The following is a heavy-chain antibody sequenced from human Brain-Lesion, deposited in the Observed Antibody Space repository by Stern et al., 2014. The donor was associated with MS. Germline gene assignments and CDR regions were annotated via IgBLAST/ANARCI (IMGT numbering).Heavy chain of an antibody. J-gene: IGHJ5*01. CDR1: GFTFSNYW. Sequence: EVQLVQSGGGLVQPGGSLRLSCAASGFTFSNYWMHWVRQAPGTGLLWVSRVNNDGRRTSYADSVKGRFTMSRDNAKNTLYLQMNSLRVEDTAIYYCARGERWFDSWGQGTLVTVSS. D-gene: IGHD3-10*01. CDR2: VNNDGRRT. V-gene: IGHV3-74*02. CDR3: ARGERWFDS.